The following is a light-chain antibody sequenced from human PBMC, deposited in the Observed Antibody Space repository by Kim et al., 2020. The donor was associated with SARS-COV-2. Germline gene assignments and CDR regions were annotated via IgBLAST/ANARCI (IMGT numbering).Light chain of an antibody. CDR1: QSISSN. V-gene: IGKV3-15*01. Sequence: EIVLTQSPVTLSVSPGERATLSCRASQSISSNLAWYQQKPGQPPRLLIYGASTRATGIPARFSGSGSGREFTLTISSLQTEDFAVYHCQQYNNWPPLTFGGGTKVEIK. J-gene: IGKJ4*01. CDR3: QQYNNWPPLT. CDR2: GAS.